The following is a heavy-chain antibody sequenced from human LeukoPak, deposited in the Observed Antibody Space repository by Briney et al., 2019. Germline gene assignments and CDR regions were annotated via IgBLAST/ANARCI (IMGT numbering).Heavy chain of an antibody. D-gene: IGHD3-3*01. CDR1: GFTFSSYS. CDR2: ISSSSSYI. CDR3: ARSPGSIWFDP. V-gene: IGHV3-21*01. J-gene: IGHJ5*02. Sequence: GGSLRLSCAASGFTFSSYSMNWVRQAPGKGLEWVSSISSSSSYIYYADSVKGRSTISRDNAKNSLYLQMNSLRAEDTAVYYCARSPGSIWFDPWGQGTLVTVSS.